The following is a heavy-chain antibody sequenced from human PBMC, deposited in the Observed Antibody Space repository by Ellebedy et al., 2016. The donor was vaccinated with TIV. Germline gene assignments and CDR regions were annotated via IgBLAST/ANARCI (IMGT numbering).Heavy chain of an antibody. CDR3: GRDDRYGLDV. Sequence: GESLKISCVASGFAFSSRWIHWVRQAPGKGLVWVSHINSDGSSTTYADSVTGRFTIPRDNAKDTVYLQMNSLRAEDTAVYYCGRDDRYGLDVWGQGTTVIVSS. J-gene: IGHJ6*02. CDR1: GFAFSSRW. V-gene: IGHV3-74*01. CDR2: INSDGSST.